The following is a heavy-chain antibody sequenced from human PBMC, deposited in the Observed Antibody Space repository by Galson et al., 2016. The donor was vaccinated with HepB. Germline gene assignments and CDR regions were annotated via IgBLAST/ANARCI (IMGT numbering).Heavy chain of an antibody. Sequence: SLRLSCAAPGFTFSSYVMSWVRQAPGKGLEWVSGIGGSGGSTYYADSVKGRFTIPRDNSKNTLYLQMNSLRAEDTAVYYCAKSLIVGPTMNWYFDLWGRGTLVTVSS. J-gene: IGHJ2*01. CDR1: GFTFSSYV. D-gene: IGHD1-26*01. CDR3: AKSLIVGPTMNWYFDL. V-gene: IGHV3-23*01. CDR2: IGGSGGST.